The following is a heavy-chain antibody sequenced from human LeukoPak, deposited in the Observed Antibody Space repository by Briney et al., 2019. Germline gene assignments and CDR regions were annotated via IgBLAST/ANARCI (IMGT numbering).Heavy chain of an antibody. Sequence: SETLSLTCTVSGGSISSSSYYWGWIRQPPGKGLEWIGSIYYSGSTYYNPSLKSRVTISVDTSKNQFSLKLSSVTAADTAVYYCARGQSRYNWNRTGRSYSYYMDVWDKGTTVTVSS. CDR2: IYYSGST. J-gene: IGHJ6*03. D-gene: IGHD1-20*01. V-gene: IGHV4-39*07. CDR1: GGSISSSSYY. CDR3: ARGQSRYNWNRTGRSYSYYMDV.